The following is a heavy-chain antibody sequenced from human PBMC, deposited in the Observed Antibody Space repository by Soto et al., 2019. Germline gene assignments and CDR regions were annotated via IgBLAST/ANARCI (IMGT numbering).Heavy chain of an antibody. D-gene: IGHD3-10*01. CDR1: GGTFSSYA. CDR2: IIPIFGTA. J-gene: IGHJ6*02. Sequence: SVKVSCKASGGTFSSYAISWVRQAPGQGLEWMGGIIPIFGTANYAQKFQGRVTITADESTSTAYMELSSLRSEDTAVYYCARTSRGRYYGSGIYYYYGMDVWGQGTTVTVS. V-gene: IGHV1-69*13. CDR3: ARTSRGRYYGSGIYYYYGMDV.